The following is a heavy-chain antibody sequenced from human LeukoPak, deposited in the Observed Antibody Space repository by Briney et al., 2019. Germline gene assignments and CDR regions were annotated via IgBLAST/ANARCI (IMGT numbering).Heavy chain of an antibody. CDR2: IYYSGST. J-gene: IGHJ6*03. CDR1: GGSISSSSYY. CDR3: ARPFPSRNYCSSTSCYSAHYYYYYMDV. V-gene: IGHV4-39*07. Sequence: SETLSLTCTVSGGSISSSSYYWGWIRQPPGKGLEWIGSIYYSGSTYYNPSLKSRVTISVDTSKNQFSLKLSSVTAADTAVYYCARPFPSRNYCSSTSCYSAHYYYYYMDVWGKGTTVTISS. D-gene: IGHD2-2*01.